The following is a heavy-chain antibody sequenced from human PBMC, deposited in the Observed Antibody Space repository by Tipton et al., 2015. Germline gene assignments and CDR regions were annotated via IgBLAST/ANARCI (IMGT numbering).Heavy chain of an antibody. CDR1: VVSITTGDYY. J-gene: IGHJ2*01. CDR2: IHSSGGT. CDR3: ARGFCGGDCYRPGYFDL. Sequence: TLSLTCTVSVVSITTGDYYWSWIRQPAGKGLEWIGRIHSSGGTKDNPSLKSRLTMSMDTSRNQFSLKLTSVTAADTAVYYCARGFCGGDCYRPGYFDLWGRGTLVTVSS. D-gene: IGHD2-21*02. V-gene: IGHV4-61*02.